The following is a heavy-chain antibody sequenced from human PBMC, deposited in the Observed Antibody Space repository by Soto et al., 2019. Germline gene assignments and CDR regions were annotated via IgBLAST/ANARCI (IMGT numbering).Heavy chain of an antibody. CDR2: IYPGDSDT. D-gene: IGHD3-16*02. CDR3: ARVLPYIWGSYLPGPYYMDV. J-gene: IGHJ6*03. CDR1: GYSFTSYW. Sequence: PGASLQISCKGSGYSFTSYWIGWVRQMPGKGLEWMGIIYPGDSDTRYSPSFQGQVTISADKSISTAYLQWSSLKASDTAMYYCARVLPYIWGSYLPGPYYMDVWGKGTTVTVSS. V-gene: IGHV5-51*01.